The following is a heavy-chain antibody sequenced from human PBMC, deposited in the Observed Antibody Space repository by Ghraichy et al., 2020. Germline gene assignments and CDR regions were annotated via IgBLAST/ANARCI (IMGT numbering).Heavy chain of an antibody. D-gene: IGHD1-26*01. CDR2: MNPNSGGT. V-gene: IGHV1-2*02. CDR3: SRDVSGSYDY. CDR1: GYTFTDYY. J-gene: IGHJ4*02. Sequence: ASVKVSCKASGYTFTDYYMHWVRQAPGQGLEWMGLMNPNSGGTTYAQKFQGRVTMTRDTSISTAYMELSRLTSDETALYYCSRDVSGSYDYWGQGTLVTVSS.